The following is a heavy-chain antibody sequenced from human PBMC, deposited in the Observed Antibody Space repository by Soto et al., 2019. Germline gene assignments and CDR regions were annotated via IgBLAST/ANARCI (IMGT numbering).Heavy chain of an antibody. CDR3: ARDWGPGYSYGTPYYYYYGMDV. V-gene: IGHV1-69*13. D-gene: IGHD5-18*01. CDR1: GGTFSSYA. Sequence: SVKVSCKASGGTFSSYAISWVLQAPGQGLEWMGGIIPIFGTANYAQKFQGRVTITADESTSTAYMELSSLRSEDTAVYYCARDWGPGYSYGTPYYYYYGMDVWGQGTTVTVSS. CDR2: IIPIFGTA. J-gene: IGHJ6*02.